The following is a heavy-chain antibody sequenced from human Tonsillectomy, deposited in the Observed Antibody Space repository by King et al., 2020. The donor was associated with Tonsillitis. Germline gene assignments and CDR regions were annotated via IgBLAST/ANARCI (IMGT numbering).Heavy chain of an antibody. Sequence: VQLVESGGGLVQPGGSLRLSCAASGFTFSSYAMSWVRQAPGKGLEWVSAISGSGGSTYYADSVKGRFTISRDNSKNTLYLQMNRLRAEDTAVYYCAKEGYYYDSSGYYYVYYFVYWGQGTLVTVSS. D-gene: IGHD3-22*01. J-gene: IGHJ4*02. V-gene: IGHV3-23*04. CDR1: GFTFSSYA. CDR2: ISGSGGST. CDR3: AKEGYYYDSSGYYYVYYFVY.